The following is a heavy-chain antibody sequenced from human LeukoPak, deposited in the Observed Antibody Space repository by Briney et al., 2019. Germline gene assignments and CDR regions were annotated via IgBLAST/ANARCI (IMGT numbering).Heavy chain of an antibody. J-gene: IGHJ4*02. Sequence: PSETLSLTCTVSGGSISSSSYYWGWIRQPPGKGLEWIGSIYYSGSTYYNPSLKSRVTISVDTSKNQFSLKLSSVTAADTAVYYCARRRAIAVAGTRSDYWGQGTLVTVSS. V-gene: IGHV4-39*01. D-gene: IGHD6-19*01. CDR1: GGSISSSSYY. CDR3: ARRRAIAVAGTRSDY. CDR2: IYYSGST.